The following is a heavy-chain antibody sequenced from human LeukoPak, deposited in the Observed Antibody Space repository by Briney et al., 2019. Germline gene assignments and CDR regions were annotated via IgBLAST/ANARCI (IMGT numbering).Heavy chain of an antibody. CDR3: AKDANQNARLRWGWGGSYYYGMDV. Sequence: SETLSLTCTVSGGSISSYYWSWIRQPPGKGLEWIGYIYYSGSTNYNPSLKSRVTISVDTSKNQFSLKLSSVTAADTAVYYCAKDANQNARLRWGWGGSYYYGMDVWGQGTTVTVSS. CDR2: IYYSGST. V-gene: IGHV4-59*01. J-gene: IGHJ6*02. CDR1: GGSISSYY. D-gene: IGHD5-12*01.